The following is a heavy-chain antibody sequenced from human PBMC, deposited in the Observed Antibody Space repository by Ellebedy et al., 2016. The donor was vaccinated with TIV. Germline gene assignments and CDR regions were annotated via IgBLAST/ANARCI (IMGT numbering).Heavy chain of an antibody. D-gene: IGHD4-17*01. V-gene: IGHV3-48*04. CDR1: GFIFGAYS. Sequence: PGGSLRLSCAASGFIFGAYSMNWVRQAPGKGLEWVSSISSSCAAIYYADSVKGRFTISRDNAKNSLYLQMNSLRAEDTAVYYCARDPTREYGYYGMDVWGQGTTVTVSS. CDR3: ARDPTREYGYYGMDV. J-gene: IGHJ6*02. CDR2: ISSSCAAI.